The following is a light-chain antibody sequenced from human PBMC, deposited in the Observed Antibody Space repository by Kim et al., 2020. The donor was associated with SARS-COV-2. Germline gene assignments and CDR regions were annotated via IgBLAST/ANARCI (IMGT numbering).Light chain of an antibody. Sequence: AWGETVRITCQGDSLRGYYATWYQQKPGQAPIVVIYGKNNRPSGIPDRFSGSSSGNTASLTITGTQAGDEADYYCNSRDSNDNVVFGGGTQLTVL. CDR2: GKN. CDR1: SLRGYY. J-gene: IGLJ2*01. V-gene: IGLV3-19*01. CDR3: NSRDSNDNVV.